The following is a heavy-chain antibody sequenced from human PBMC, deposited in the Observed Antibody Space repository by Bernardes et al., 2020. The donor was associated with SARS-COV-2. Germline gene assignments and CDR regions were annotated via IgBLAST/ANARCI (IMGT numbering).Heavy chain of an antibody. D-gene: IGHD1-1*01. Sequence: GGSLRLSCAASGFTFTSYVMHWVRQVPGKGLEWVSRISHDGTATSYADSVKGRFAVSRDNAKNTLYLHMSSLRAEDTAMYYCTRDVNWVFFDYWGQGTLVTVSS. CDR1: GFTFTSYV. CDR2: ISHDGTAT. V-gene: IGHV3-74*01. J-gene: IGHJ4*02. CDR3: TRDVNWVFFDY.